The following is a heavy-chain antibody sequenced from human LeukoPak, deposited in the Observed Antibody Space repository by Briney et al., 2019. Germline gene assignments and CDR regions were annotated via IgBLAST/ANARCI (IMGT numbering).Heavy chain of an antibody. J-gene: IGHJ4*02. CDR1: GGSISSYY. V-gene: IGHV4-34*01. CDR2: INHSGST. Sequence: SETLSLTCTVSGGSISSYYWSWIRQPPGKGLEWIGEINHSGSTNYNPSLKSRVTISVDTSKNQFSLKLSSVTAADTAVYYCARGHRRNTVQWVYWGQGTLVTVSS. D-gene: IGHD1-26*01. CDR3: ARGHRRNTVQWVY.